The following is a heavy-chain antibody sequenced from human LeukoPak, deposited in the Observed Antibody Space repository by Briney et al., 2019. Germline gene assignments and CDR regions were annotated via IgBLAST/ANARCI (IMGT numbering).Heavy chain of an antibody. Sequence: GGSLRLSCAASGFTFSNYAMSWVRQAPGRGLEWVSAISGSGSSTFYADSVKGRFTISRDNSKNTLYLQMNSLRAEDTAVYYCARDGIVVVPAAKYYYYYMDVWGKGTTATVSS. V-gene: IGHV3-23*01. D-gene: IGHD2-2*01. CDR2: ISGSGSST. CDR3: ARDGIVVVPAAKYYYYYMDV. CDR1: GFTFSNYA. J-gene: IGHJ6*03.